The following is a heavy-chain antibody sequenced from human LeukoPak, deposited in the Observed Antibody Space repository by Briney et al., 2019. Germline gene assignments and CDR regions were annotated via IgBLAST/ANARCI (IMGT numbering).Heavy chain of an antibody. V-gene: IGHV4-30-2*01. CDR2: INHSGST. CDR1: GGSISSGGYY. Sequence: SQTLSLTCTVSGGSISSGGYYWSWIRQPPGKGLEWIGEINHSGSTNYNPSLKSRVTISVDTSKNQFSLKLSSVTAADTAVYYCARGPIVVVTANRYFDLWGRGTLVTVSS. CDR3: ARGPIVVVTANRYFDL. J-gene: IGHJ2*01. D-gene: IGHD2-21*02.